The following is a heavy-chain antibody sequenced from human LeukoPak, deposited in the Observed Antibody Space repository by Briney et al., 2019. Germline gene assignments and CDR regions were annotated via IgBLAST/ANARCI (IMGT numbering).Heavy chain of an antibody. CDR3: ARDSRGEYYDFWSDFDY. Sequence: GGSLRLSCAASGFTFSSYSMNWARQAPGKGLEWVSYISSSSSTIYYADSVKGRFTISRDNAKNSLYLQMNSLRAEDTAVYYCARDSRGEYYDFWSDFDYWGQGTLVTVSS. D-gene: IGHD3-3*01. V-gene: IGHV3-48*01. J-gene: IGHJ4*02. CDR2: ISSSSSTI. CDR1: GFTFSSYS.